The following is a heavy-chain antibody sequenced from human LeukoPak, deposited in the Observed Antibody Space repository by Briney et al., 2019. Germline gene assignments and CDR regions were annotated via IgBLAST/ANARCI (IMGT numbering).Heavy chain of an antibody. D-gene: IGHD1-7*01. J-gene: IGHJ6*02. Sequence: SETLSLTCAVYGGSFSGYYWSWIRQPPGKGLEWIGEINHSGSTNYTPSLKSRVTISVDTSKNQFSLKLSSVTAADTAVYDCARPGKVTGTRYYYGMDVWGQGTTVTVSS. CDR3: ARPGKVTGTRYYYGMDV. V-gene: IGHV4-34*01. CDR2: INHSGST. CDR1: GGSFSGYY.